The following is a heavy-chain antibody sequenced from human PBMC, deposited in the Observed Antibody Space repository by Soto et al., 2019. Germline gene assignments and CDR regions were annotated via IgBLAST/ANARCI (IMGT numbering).Heavy chain of an antibody. V-gene: IGHV4-39*01. CDR2: IYYSGST. CDR1: GGSISSSSYY. Sequence: QLQLQESGPGLVKPSETLSLTCTVSGGSISSSSYYWGWIRQPPGKGLEWIGSIYYSGSTYYNPSLKSRVTISVDTSQNQFSLKLSSVTAADTAVYYCARPSPDYGDYPFDYWGQGTLVTVSS. CDR3: ARPSPDYGDYPFDY. J-gene: IGHJ4*02. D-gene: IGHD4-17*01.